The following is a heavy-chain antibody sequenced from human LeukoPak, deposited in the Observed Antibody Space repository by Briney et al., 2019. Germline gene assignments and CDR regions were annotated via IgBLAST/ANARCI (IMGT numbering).Heavy chain of an antibody. CDR1: GYRFTSYW. CDR3: ARAYCSSTSCYKGYYYYYYMDV. D-gene: IGHD2-2*02. J-gene: IGHJ6*03. Sequence: GGSLKISCKGSGYRFTSYWIGWVRQLPGKGLEWMGIIYPGDSDTRYSPSFQGQVTISADKSISTAYLQWSSLKASDTAMYYCARAYCSSTSCYKGYYYYYYMDVWGKGTTVTVSS. V-gene: IGHV5-51*01. CDR2: IYPGDSDT.